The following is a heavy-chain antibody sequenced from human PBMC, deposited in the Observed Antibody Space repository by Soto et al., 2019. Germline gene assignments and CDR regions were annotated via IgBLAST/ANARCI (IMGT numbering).Heavy chain of an antibody. V-gene: IGHV4-30-4*01. CDR3: ASRYLY. J-gene: IGHJ4*02. D-gene: IGHD3-16*02. CDR2: IDSSGST. Sequence: SETLSLTCTVSGDSISNGDYYWSWIRQPPGRGLEWIGYIDSSGSTYYNPSLKSRLTMSVDMSKNQFSLRLTSVTAADTAVYYCASRYLYWGQGLMVTVYS. CDR1: GDSISNGDYY.